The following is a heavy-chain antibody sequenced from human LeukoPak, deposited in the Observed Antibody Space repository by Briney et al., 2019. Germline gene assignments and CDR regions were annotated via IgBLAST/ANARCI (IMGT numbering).Heavy chain of an antibody. Sequence: SETLSLTCSVSGGSISIYYWSWIRQPPGKGLEWIGEINHSGSTNYNPSLKSRVTISVDTSKNQFSLKLSSVTAADAAVYYCASPRLPYYYYYGMDVWGQGTTVTVSS. CDR1: GGSISIYY. J-gene: IGHJ6*02. D-gene: IGHD2-15*01. CDR2: INHSGST. V-gene: IGHV4-34*01. CDR3: ASPRLPYYYYYGMDV.